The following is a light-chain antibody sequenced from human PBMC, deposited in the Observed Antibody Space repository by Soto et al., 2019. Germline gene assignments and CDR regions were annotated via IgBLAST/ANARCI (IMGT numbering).Light chain of an antibody. CDR2: AAS. CDR3: QQSYSSPFT. J-gene: IGKJ4*01. CDR1: QSLSNY. Sequence: DIQMTQSPSSLSASVGDRVTITCRASQSLSNYLNWYQQKLGKAPRLLIFAASNLQSGVPSRFSGSGSGTDFTLTISGLQPEDFAPYYCQQSYSSPFTFGGGTKVEIK. V-gene: IGKV1-39*01.